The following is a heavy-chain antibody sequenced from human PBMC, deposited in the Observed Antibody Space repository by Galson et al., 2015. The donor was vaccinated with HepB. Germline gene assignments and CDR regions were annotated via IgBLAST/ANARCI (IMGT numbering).Heavy chain of an antibody. CDR2: FSGYDGST. D-gene: IGHD1-1*01. J-gene: IGHJ6*02. Sequence: SVKVPCKASGYSFSNYGLSWIRQAPGPGLEWMGWFSGYDGSTNYAQKFQGRVTMTADASTGTAYLELRNLRSDDTAVYYCARDSRLELRLNNYFSYGMDVWCQGSAVTVSS. V-gene: IGHV1-18*01. CDR3: ARDSRLELRLNNYFSYGMDV. CDR1: GYSFSNYG.